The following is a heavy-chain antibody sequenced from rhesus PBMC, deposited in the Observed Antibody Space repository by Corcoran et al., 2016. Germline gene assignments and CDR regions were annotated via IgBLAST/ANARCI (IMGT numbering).Heavy chain of an antibody. Sequence: EVQLVESGGGLAKPGGSLRLSCAASGFTFSDYYMACVRKAPGKGLVWVSLISNGGGSTWYSDSVNGRFIISRENAKNTLYCQMNSLRAEDTAVYYCARDGNWNDAPFDYWVQGVLVTVSS. CDR2: ISNGGGST. J-gene: IGHJ4*01. V-gene: IGHV3-178*01. CDR1: GFTFSDYY. D-gene: IGHD1-7*02. CDR3: ARDGNWNDAPFDY.